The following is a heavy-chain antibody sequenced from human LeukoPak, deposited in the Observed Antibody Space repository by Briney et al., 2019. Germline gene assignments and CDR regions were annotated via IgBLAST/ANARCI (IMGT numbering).Heavy chain of an antibody. CDR3: ARGGWYYFDY. V-gene: IGHV4-4*07. J-gene: IGHJ4*02. D-gene: IGHD6-19*01. CDR2: IYTSGST. CDR1: GGSISSYY. Sequence: SETLSLTCTVSGGSISSYYWSWVRQPAGKGLERIGRIYTSGSTNYNPSLKSRVTISVDTSKNQFSLKLSSVTAADTAVYYCARGGWYYFDYWGQGTLVTVSS.